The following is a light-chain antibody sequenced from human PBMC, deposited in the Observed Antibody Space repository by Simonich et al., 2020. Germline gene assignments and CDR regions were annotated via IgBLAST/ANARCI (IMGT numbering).Light chain of an antibody. V-gene: IGLV2-8*01. CDR1: SSDVGGYNY. CDR3: SSYAGSNNWV. CDR2: EGS. Sequence: QSALTQPPSASGSPGQSVTISCTGTSSDVGGYNYVSWYQQHPGKAPKLMIYEGSKRPAGVPDRFSVSKSGNTASLTVSGLQAEDEADYYCSSYAGSNNWVFGGGTKLTVL. J-gene: IGLJ3*02.